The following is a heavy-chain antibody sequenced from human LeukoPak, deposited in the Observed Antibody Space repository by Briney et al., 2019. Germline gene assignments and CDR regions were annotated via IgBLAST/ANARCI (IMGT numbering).Heavy chain of an antibody. CDR1: GFTFSSYS. CDR2: ISSSGSTI. Sequence: PAGSLRLSCAASGFTFSSYSRNWVRQPPGKGLEWVAYISSSGSTIYYPDSVKGRFTISRDNAKNSLYLQMNSLRAEDTAVYYCARVSLETGDYGGMGLDYWGKGTLVTVSS. D-gene: IGHD4-17*01. V-gene: IGHV3-48*04. J-gene: IGHJ4*02. CDR3: ARVSLETGDYGGMGLDY.